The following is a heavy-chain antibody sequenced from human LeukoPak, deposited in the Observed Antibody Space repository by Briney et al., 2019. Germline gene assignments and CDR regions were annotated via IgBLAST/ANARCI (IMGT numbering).Heavy chain of an antibody. D-gene: IGHD3-22*01. Sequence: PSETLSLTCTVSGGSISSSSSYWVWIRQPPGMGLEWIGSIYYSGSTYSNPSLKSRVTISVDTSKNQFSLKVSSVAAADMAVYYCARYESSAYGIDVWGRGTLVTVSS. CDR1: GGSISSSSSY. CDR3: ARYESSAYGIDV. V-gene: IGHV4-39*01. CDR2: IYYSGST. J-gene: IGHJ2*01.